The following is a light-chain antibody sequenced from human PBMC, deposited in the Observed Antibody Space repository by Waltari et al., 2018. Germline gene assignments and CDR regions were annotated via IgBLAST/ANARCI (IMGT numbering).Light chain of an antibody. V-gene: IGLV2-23*02. CDR3: CSYAGTSIYV. CDR2: EVN. J-gene: IGLJ1*01. Sequence: QSALTQPASVSGSPSQSITLSCSRSRIDCESYYLVSWFQQKPGKAPKLIIYEVNKRPSGVSYRFSGSKSGNTASLTISGLQADDEADYYCCSYAGTSIYVFGSGTKVTV. CDR1: RIDCESYYL.